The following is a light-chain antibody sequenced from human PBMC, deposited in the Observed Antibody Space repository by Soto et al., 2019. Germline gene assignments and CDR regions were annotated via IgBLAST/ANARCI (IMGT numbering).Light chain of an antibody. CDR3: QQYGRSPFT. CDR1: ETVATN. V-gene: IGKV3-15*01. CDR2: GAS. Sequence: VMTQSPATLSVSPGERATLSCWASETVATNLAWYQQKPGQAPRLLISGASTRAAGISDRFRGSGSGTEFTLTISRMEPEDFAVYYCQQYGRSPFTLGPGTKVDIK. J-gene: IGKJ3*01.